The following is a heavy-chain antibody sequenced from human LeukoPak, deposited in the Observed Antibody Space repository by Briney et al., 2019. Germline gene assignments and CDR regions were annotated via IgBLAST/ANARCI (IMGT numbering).Heavy chain of an antibody. D-gene: IGHD3-10*01. CDR2: IYTSGST. CDR3: ARARYYYTSGSQYNWFDL. Sequence: SETLSLTCTVSGVSISSYYWSWIRQPAGKGLEWLGRIYTSGSTNYNPSLKSRVTMSVDTSKNQCSLKLSSVTAADTAVYYCARARYYYTSGSQYNWFDLGGQGTLVSVSS. V-gene: IGHV4-4*07. CDR1: GVSISSYY. J-gene: IGHJ5*02.